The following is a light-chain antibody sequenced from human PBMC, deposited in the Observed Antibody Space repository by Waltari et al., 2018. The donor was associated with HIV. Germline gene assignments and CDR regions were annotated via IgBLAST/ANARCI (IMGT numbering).Light chain of an antibody. CDR2: SDD. Sequence: QSVLTPQPSASGTPGQRVPIFCSGSSSNIGSKNVNWYQQVPGTAPKLLIYSDDHRPSGVPDRFSGSKSGTSASLAISGPQSEDEADYYCAAWDDSLPGWVFGGGTKLTVL. CDR3: AAWDDSLPGWV. CDR1: SSNIGSKN. V-gene: IGLV1-44*01. J-gene: IGLJ3*02.